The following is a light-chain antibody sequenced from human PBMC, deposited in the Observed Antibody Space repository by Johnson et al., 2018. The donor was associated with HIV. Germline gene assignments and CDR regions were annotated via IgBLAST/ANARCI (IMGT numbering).Light chain of an antibody. CDR3: GTWDSSLRTGF. J-gene: IGLJ1*01. CDR1: SSTLGTTY. V-gene: IGLV1-51*01. Sequence: QSVLTQPPSVSAAPGPKVTISCSGSSSTLGTTYVSWYPQLPGTAPKILIYDTNKRPSGIPDRFSGSKSVTSATLRTTGLQTGDAADSYCGTWDSSLRTGFFGTGTKVTVL. CDR2: DTN.